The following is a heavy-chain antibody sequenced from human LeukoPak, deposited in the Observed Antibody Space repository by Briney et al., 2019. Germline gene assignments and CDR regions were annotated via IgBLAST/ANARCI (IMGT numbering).Heavy chain of an antibody. Sequence: GGSLRLSCAASGFTFSSYSMNWVRQAPGKGLEWVSYISSSSSYIYYADSVKGRFTISRDSSKNTLYLQMNSLRAEDTAVYYCAKGRGYCSGGSCFAFDIWGQGTMVTVSS. CDR3: AKGRGYCSGGSCFAFDI. D-gene: IGHD2-15*01. CDR1: GFTFSSYS. J-gene: IGHJ3*02. CDR2: ISSSSSYI. V-gene: IGHV3-21*04.